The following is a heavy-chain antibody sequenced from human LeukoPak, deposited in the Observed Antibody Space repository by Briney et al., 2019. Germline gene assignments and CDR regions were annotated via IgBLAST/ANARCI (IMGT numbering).Heavy chain of an antibody. CDR3: SRDAIVRDYSNSDY. Sequence: ASVKVSCKASGYTFTSYGISWVRQAPGQGLEWMGWINPNSGGTNYAQKFQGRVTMTRDTSISTAYMELSRLTSDDTAVYYCSRDAIVRDYSNSDYWGQGTLVTVSS. D-gene: IGHD4-11*01. J-gene: IGHJ4*02. CDR2: INPNSGGT. V-gene: IGHV1-2*02. CDR1: GYTFTSYG.